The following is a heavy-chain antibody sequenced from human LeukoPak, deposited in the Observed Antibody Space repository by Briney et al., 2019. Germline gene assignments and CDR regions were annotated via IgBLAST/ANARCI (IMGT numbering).Heavy chain of an antibody. CDR3: AREVGYLLGEYRLGF. J-gene: IGHJ4*02. CDR2: INPNSGGT. CDR1: GYTFTGYY. D-gene: IGHD3-10*01. Sequence: ASVKVSCKASGYTFTGYYMHWVRQAPGQGLEWMGWINPNSGGTNYAQKFQGRVTMTRDTSISTAYMEVSRLRFDDTAMYYCAREVGYLLGEYRLGFWGPGTLVTVSS. V-gene: IGHV1-2*02.